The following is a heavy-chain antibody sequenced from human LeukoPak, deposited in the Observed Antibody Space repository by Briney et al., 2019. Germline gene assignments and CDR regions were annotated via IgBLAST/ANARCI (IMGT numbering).Heavy chain of an antibody. V-gene: IGHV4-39*07. CDR1: GGSISSSSYY. J-gene: IGHJ5*02. CDR2: IYYSGST. Sequence: SETLSLTCTVSGGSISSSSYYWGWIRQPPGKGLEWIGSIYYSGSTYYNPSLKSRVTISVDTSKNQFSLKLSSVTAADTAVYYCARGIAAYPKGGNWFDPWGQGTLVTLSS. D-gene: IGHD6-13*01. CDR3: ARGIAAYPKGGNWFDP.